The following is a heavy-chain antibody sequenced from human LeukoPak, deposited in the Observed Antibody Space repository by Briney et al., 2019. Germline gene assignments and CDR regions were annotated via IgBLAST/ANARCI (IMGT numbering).Heavy chain of an antibody. J-gene: IGHJ5*02. V-gene: IGHV3-23*01. Sequence: GGFLRLSWAASGCTFSSYAMSWVRQAPGKGLEWVSAISGSGGSTYYADSVKGRFTIPRDNSKNTLYLQMNSLRAEDTAVYYCAKAKVGATWGQGTLVTVSS. CDR2: ISGSGGST. CDR3: AKAKVGAT. D-gene: IGHD1-26*01. CDR1: GCTFSSYA.